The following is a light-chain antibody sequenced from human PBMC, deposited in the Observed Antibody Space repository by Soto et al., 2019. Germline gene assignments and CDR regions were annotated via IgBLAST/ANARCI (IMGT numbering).Light chain of an antibody. CDR3: SSYTSSSTYV. J-gene: IGLJ1*01. V-gene: IGLV2-14*03. CDR2: DVG. Sequence: QSALTQPASVSGSPGQSITISCTGTSSDVGGYKYVSWYQQHPGKAPKLIIYDVGNRPSGVSNRFSGSKSGNTASLTISGLQAEDEADYYCSSYTSSSTYVFGTGTKLTVL. CDR1: SSDVGGYKY.